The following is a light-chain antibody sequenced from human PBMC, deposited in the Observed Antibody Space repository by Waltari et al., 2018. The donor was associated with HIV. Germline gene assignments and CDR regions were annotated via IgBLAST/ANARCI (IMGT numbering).Light chain of an antibody. CDR2: YDD. CDR1: TLGGTR. CDR3: QVWDDSTNHWV. Sequence: SYVVTQSPSVSVAPGKTATITCGGNTLGGTRVQWYQQTPGPAHVLALYYDDERPSGLPERFSGANSGNTATLAVSRVEAGDEADYYCQVWDDSTNHWVFGGGTRLTVL. J-gene: IGLJ3*02. V-gene: IGLV3-21*04.